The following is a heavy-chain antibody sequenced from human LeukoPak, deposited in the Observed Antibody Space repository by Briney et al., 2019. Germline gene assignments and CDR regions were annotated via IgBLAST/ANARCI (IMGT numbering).Heavy chain of an antibody. J-gene: IGHJ4*02. CDR3: ARANDWGFDY. V-gene: IGHV1-18*01. D-gene: IGHD7-27*01. CDR1: GYTFTSYG. CDR2: ISDYNGDT. Sequence: ASAKVSCKASGYTFTSYGISWVRQAPGQGLEWIGWISDYNGDTNYAQKLQGRVTMTTDTSTSTAYMELRSRRSDDTAVYYCARANDWGFDYWGQGTLVTVSS.